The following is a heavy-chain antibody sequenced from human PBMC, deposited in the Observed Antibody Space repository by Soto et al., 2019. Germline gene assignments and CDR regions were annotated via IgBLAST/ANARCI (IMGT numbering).Heavy chain of an antibody. Sequence: ASVKVSCKASGYTFTGYYMHWVRQAPGQGLEWMGWINPNSGGTNYAQKFQGRVTITRDTSISTAYMELSRLRSDDTAVYYCARAYYDILTDLDYWGQGTLVTVSS. CDR2: INPNSGGT. CDR1: GYTFTGYY. V-gene: IGHV1-2*02. D-gene: IGHD3-9*01. CDR3: ARAYYDILTDLDY. J-gene: IGHJ4*02.